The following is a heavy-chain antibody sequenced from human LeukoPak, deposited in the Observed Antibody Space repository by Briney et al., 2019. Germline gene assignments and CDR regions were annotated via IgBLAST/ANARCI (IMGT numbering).Heavy chain of an antibody. V-gene: IGHV3-23*01. CDR2: ISGSSVDT. J-gene: IGHJ4*02. CDR3: AKTSWDSRGYYYDY. Sequence: PGGSLRLSCAASGFTFNNYPMSWVRQAPGKGLEWISVISGSSVDTDYAEYVKGRFTISRDNSRNTLYLQMNSLRPEDTAVYYCAKTSWDSRGYYYDYWGQGTLVTVSS. CDR1: GFTFNNYP. D-gene: IGHD3-22*01.